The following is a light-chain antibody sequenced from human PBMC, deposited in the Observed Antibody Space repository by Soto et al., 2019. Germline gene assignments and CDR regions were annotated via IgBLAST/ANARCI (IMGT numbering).Light chain of an antibody. CDR2: GAS. CDR1: QSVSSSY. J-gene: IGKJ2*01. V-gene: IGKV3-20*01. Sequence: EIVLTQSPGTLSLSPGARATLSCRASQSVSSSYLTWYQQKPGQAPRLLIYGASTRSTGIPDRFSGSGSGPDFTLSISGLEPEDFAVSYCQYYGSSLYTFGQGTKLEV. CDR3: QYYGSSLYT.